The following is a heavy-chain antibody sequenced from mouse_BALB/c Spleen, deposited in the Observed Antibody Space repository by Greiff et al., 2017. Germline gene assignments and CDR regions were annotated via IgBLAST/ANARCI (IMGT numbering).Heavy chain of an antibody. CDR2: INPYNGDT. Sequence: EVHLVESGPELVKPGASVKISCKASGYSFTGYFMNWVKQSHGKSLEWIGRINPYNGDTFYNQKFKGKAALTVDKSSSTAHMELLSLTSEDSAVYYCGRDLIHYYGSFDYWGQGTTLTVSS. D-gene: IGHD1-2*01. J-gene: IGHJ2*01. CDR1: GYSFTGYF. V-gene: IGHV1-37*01. CDR3: GRDLIHYYGSFDY.